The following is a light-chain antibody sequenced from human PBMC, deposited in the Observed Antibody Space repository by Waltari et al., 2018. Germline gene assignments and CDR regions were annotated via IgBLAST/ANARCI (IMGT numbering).Light chain of an antibody. Sequence: QSALTQPPSASGSPGQSVTISCTGTSSDVGGYNYVSWYQQHPGKAPKLMIYEVSKRPSAVPDRVSGSKSGNTASLTVSGLQAEDEADYYCSSNTGSNNFVVFGGGTKLTVL. J-gene: IGLJ2*01. V-gene: IGLV2-8*01. CDR2: EVS. CDR3: SSNTGSNNFVV. CDR1: SSDVGGYNY.